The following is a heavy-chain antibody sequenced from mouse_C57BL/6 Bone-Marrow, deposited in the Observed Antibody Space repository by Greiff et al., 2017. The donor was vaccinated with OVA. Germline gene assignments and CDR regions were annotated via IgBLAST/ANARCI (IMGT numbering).Heavy chain of an antibody. CDR3: ARGYYYGSSPYFDY. CDR2: LYPGDGDT. J-gene: IGHJ2*01. D-gene: IGHD1-1*01. CDR1: GYAFSSYW. V-gene: IGHV1-80*01. Sequence: VQLQQSGAELVKPGASVKISCKASGYAFSSYWMNWVKQRPGKGLEWIGQLYPGDGDTNYNGKFKGKATLTADKSSSTAYMQLSSLTSEDSAVYFCARGYYYGSSPYFDYWGQGTTLTVSS.